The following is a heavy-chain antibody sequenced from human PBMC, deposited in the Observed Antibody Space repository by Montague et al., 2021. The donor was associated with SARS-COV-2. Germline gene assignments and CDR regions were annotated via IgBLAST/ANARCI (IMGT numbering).Heavy chain of an antibody. Sequence: SLRLSCAASGFTFSSYEMNWVRQAPGKELEWVSYISSSGSTIYYADSVKGRFTISRDNAKNSLYLRMNSLRAEDTAVYYCARKSTYYYYYDSSGYYYYYGMDVWGQGTTVTVSS. CDR2: ISSSGSTI. CDR3: ARKSTYYYYYDSSGYYYYYGMDV. D-gene: IGHD3-22*01. V-gene: IGHV3-48*03. J-gene: IGHJ6*02. CDR1: GFTFSSYE.